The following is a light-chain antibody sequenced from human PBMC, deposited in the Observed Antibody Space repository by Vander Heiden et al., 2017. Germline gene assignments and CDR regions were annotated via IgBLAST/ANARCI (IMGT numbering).Light chain of an antibody. J-gene: IGLJ2*01. CDR1: KLGDIY. Sequence: SYEVSQPPSVSVSPGQTANITCSGDKLGDIYAYWYQQKPGQSPVLVIYQDNKRPSGIPERFSGSNSGNTATLTISGTQAMDEADYYCQAWDINTVVFGGGTKLTVL. CDR2: QDN. CDR3: QAWDINTVV. V-gene: IGLV3-1*01.